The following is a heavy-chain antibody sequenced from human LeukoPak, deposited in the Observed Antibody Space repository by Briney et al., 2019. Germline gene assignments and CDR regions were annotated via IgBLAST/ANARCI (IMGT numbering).Heavy chain of an antibody. D-gene: IGHD6-19*01. CDR1: GGSTSSSSYH. CDR2: IYYSGST. Sequence: SETLSLTCTVSGGSTSSSSYHWGWIRQPPGKGLEWIGTIYYSGSTNYNPSLRSRVTISVDTSKNQFSLKLSSVTAADTAVYYCARASMSSSGWYSYYYYMDVWGKGTTVTVSS. V-gene: IGHV4-39*07. CDR3: ARASMSSSGWYSYYYYMDV. J-gene: IGHJ6*03.